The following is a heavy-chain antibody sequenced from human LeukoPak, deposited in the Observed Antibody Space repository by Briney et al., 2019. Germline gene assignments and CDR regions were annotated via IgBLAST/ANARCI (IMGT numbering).Heavy chain of an antibody. V-gene: IGHV4-4*02. J-gene: IGHJ5*02. Sequence: PSETLSLTCAVSGGSISSSNWWSWVRQPPGKGLEWIGEIYHSGSTNYNPSLKSRVTISVDKSKDQFSLKLSSVTAADTAVYYCARGVTTIVAKSWFDPWGQGTLVTVSS. D-gene: IGHD3-22*01. CDR3: ARGVTTIVAKSWFDP. CDR2: IYHSGST. CDR1: GGSISSSNW.